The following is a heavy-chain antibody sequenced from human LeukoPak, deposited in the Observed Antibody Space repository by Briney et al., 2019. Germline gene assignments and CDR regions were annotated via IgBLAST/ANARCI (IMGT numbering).Heavy chain of an antibody. CDR1: GDSISSGDYY. J-gene: IGHJ4*02. V-gene: IGHV4-61*02. Sequence: SETLSLTCTVSGDSISSGDYYWSWIRQPAGKTLEWIGRIYGTGRTNYNPSFQSRVTMSVDKSKSQFSLRLSSVTAADTAVYYCVRYSGIHSYFDSWGQGAPITVSS. CDR2: IYGTGRT. CDR3: VRYSGIHSYFDS. D-gene: IGHD1-26*01.